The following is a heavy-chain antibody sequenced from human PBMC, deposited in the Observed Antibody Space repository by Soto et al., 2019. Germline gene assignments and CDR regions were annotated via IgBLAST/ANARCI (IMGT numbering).Heavy chain of an antibody. D-gene: IGHD6-13*01. CDR3: ARTFQYSSSWLPLDY. Sequence: QVQLVASGGGVVQPGRSLRLSCAASGFTFSSYGMHWVRQAPGKGLEWVAVIWYDGSNKYYADSVKGRFTISRDNSKNTLYLQMNSLRAEDTAVYYCARTFQYSSSWLPLDYWGQGTLVTVSS. CDR1: GFTFSSYG. J-gene: IGHJ4*02. CDR2: IWYDGSNK. V-gene: IGHV3-33*01.